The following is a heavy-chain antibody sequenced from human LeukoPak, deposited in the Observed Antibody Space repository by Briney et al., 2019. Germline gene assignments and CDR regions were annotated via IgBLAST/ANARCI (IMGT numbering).Heavy chain of an antibody. V-gene: IGHV4-39*01. D-gene: IGHD3-3*01. J-gene: IGHJ4*02. CDR2: IYYSGST. Sequence: SETLSLTCNVSGGSISSSSYYWGWIRQPPGKGLEWIGSIYYSGSTYYNPSLKSRVTISVDTSKNQFSLKLSSVTAADTAVYYCARLLSGLTEGPFDYWGQGTLVTVSS. CDR1: GGSISSSSYY. CDR3: ARLLSGLTEGPFDY.